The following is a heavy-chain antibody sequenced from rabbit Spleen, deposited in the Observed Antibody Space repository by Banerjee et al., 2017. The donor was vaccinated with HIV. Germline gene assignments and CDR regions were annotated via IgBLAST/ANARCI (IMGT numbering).Heavy chain of an antibody. D-gene: IGHD4-1*01. CDR2: IYSGSSGDT. CDR1: GFSFSSRYY. V-gene: IGHV1S40*01. Sequence: SLEESGGDLVKTGASLTPTSTASGFSFSSRYYMCWVRQAPGKGLEWIACIYSGSSGDTYYASCAKGRFTISKTSSTTVTLQVTSLTSADTATYFCARDLSDAIGWNFGWWGPGTRFTVS. CDR3: ARDLSDAIGWNFGW. J-gene: IGHJ4*01.